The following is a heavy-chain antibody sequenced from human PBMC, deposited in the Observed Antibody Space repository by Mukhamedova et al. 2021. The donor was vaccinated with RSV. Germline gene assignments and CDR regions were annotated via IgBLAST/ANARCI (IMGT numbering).Heavy chain of an antibody. Sequence: GKGLEWVARIISDGSDTTYAESVKGRFTISRDNAKNTLYLQMNSLRAEDTALYFCAGRVNPYDINWFDPWGQGTLVTVSS. CDR2: IISDGSDT. J-gene: IGHJ5*02. D-gene: IGHD3-16*01. V-gene: IGHV3-74*01. CDR3: AGRVNPYDINWFDP.